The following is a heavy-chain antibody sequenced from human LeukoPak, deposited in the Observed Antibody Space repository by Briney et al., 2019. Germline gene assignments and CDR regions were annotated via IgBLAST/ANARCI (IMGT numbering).Heavy chain of an antibody. J-gene: IGHJ3*02. CDR2: IIPIFGTA. CDR1: GGTFSSYA. Sequence: SVKVSCRASGGTFSSYAISWVRQAPGQGLEWTGGIIPIFGTANYAQKFQGRVTITADESTSTAYMELSSLRSEDTAVYYCARDNTAMVWNDAFDIWGQGTMVTVSS. D-gene: IGHD5-18*01. V-gene: IGHV1-69*13. CDR3: ARDNTAMVWNDAFDI.